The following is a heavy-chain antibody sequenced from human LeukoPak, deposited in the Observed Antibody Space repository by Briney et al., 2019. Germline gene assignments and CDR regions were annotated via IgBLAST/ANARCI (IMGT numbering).Heavy chain of an antibody. D-gene: IGHD3-22*01. J-gene: IGHJ3*01. V-gene: IGHV3-7*01. CDR1: GFTFSSYW. Sequence: GGSLRLSCAASGFTFSSYWMTWVRQAPGKGLECVANIKEDGSEEYYVDSVKGRFSISRDNAKNSLHLQMNSLRAEDTAVYYCARDWLAGSPYHAFDLWGKGTMVTVSS. CDR2: IKEDGSEE. CDR3: ARDWLAGSPYHAFDL.